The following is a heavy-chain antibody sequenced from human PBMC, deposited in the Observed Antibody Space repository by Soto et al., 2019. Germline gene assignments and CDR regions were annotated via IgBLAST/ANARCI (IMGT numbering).Heavy chain of an antibody. V-gene: IGHV4-34*01. J-gene: IGHJ1*01. CDR1: GGSFSGYY. CDR3: ARDEQWLVGRAFQH. Sequence: SETLSLTCAVYGGSFSGYYWSWIRQPPGKGLEWIGEINHSGSTNYNPSLKSRVTISVDTSKNQFSLKLSSVTAADTAVYYCARDEQWLVGRAFQHWGQGTLVTVSS. CDR2: INHSGST. D-gene: IGHD6-19*01.